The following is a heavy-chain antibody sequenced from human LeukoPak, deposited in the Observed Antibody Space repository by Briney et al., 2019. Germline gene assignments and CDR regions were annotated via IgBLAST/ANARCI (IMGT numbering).Heavy chain of an antibody. CDR2: ISGSGGGT. D-gene: IGHD3-22*01. Sequence: PGGSLRLSCAVSGVTLSNYGMSWVRRAPGKGLEWVAGISGSGGGTTYADSVKGRFTISRDNPKNTLYLQMNSLGAEDTAVYFCAKRGVVIRVILVGFHKEAYYFDSWGQGALVTVSS. V-gene: IGHV3-23*01. CDR3: AKRGVVIRVILVGFHKEAYYFDS. J-gene: IGHJ4*02. CDR1: GVTLSNYG.